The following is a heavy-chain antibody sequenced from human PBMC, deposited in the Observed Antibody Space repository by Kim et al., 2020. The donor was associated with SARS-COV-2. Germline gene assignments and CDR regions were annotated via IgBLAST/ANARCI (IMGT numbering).Heavy chain of an antibody. J-gene: IGHJ5*02. CDR3: ERDRNGDYSRWFDP. D-gene: IGHD4-17*01. CDR2: IYYSGST. Sequence: SETLSLTCTVSGGSISSYYWSWIRQPPGKGLEWIGYIYYSGSTNYNPSLKSRGTISVDTSKNQFSLKLSSVTAADTAVYYCERDRNGDYSRWFDPWGQGTLVTVSS. CDR1: GGSISSYY. V-gene: IGHV4-59*13.